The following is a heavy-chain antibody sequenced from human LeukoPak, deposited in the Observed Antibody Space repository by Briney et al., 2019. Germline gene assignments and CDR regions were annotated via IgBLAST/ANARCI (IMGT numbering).Heavy chain of an antibody. CDR3: ATSGYSYGSPFDY. Sequence: SETLSLTCAVYGGSFSGYYWSWIRQPPGKGLEWIGEINHSGSTNYNPSLKSRVTISVDTSKNQFSLKLSSVTAADTAVYYCATSGYSYGSPFDYWGQGTLDTVSS. D-gene: IGHD5-18*01. V-gene: IGHV4-34*01. J-gene: IGHJ4*02. CDR2: INHSGST. CDR1: GGSFSGYY.